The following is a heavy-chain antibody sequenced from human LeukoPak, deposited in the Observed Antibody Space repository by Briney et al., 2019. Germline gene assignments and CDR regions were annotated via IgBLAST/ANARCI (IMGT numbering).Heavy chain of an antibody. J-gene: IGHJ4*02. CDR1: GYTFTGYY. CDR2: INPNSGGT. V-gene: IGHV1-2*02. D-gene: IGHD4-17*01. Sequence: ASVKVSCKASGYTFTGYYMHWVRQAPGQGLEWMGWINPNSGGTNYAQKFQGRVTMTRDTSISTAYMELSRLRSDDTAVYYCSRVGDWAVTTFDYWGQRTLVTVSS. CDR3: SRVGDWAVTTFDY.